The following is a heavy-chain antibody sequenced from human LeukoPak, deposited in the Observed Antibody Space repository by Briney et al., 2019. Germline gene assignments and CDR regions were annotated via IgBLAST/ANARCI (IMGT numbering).Heavy chain of an antibody. V-gene: IGHV4-59*01. CDR3: AGGWELDSNYYYYMDV. CDR1: GGSISSYY. D-gene: IGHD1-26*01. J-gene: IGHJ6*03. CDR2: IYYSGST. Sequence: SETLSLTCTVSGGSISSYYWSWIRQPPGKGLEWIGYIYYSGSTNYNPSLKSRVTISVDTSKNQFSLKLSSVTAADTAVYYCAGGWELDSNYYYYMDVWGKGTTVTVSS.